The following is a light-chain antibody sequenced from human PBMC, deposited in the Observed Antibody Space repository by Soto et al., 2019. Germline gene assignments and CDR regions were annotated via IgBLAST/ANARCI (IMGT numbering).Light chain of an antibody. CDR3: QEYNGRSS. V-gene: IGKV3-15*01. J-gene: IGKJ1*01. CDR1: QNVDGD. CDR2: RTS. Sequence: EGVTTQSPATLSVSPGERATLSCRASQNVDGDLAWYQQKPGQAPRLLIYRTSTRANGTPVRFSGSGSGTDLNLNISSLQSEDFAVYYCQEYNGRSSFGQGTKVEIK.